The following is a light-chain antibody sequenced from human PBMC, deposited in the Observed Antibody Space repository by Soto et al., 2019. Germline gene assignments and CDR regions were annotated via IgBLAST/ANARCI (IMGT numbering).Light chain of an antibody. CDR2: GAT. V-gene: IGKV3-20*01. J-gene: IGKJ1*01. CDR1: QSVSSSL. CDR3: QQYGSSPRT. Sequence: EIVLTQSPGTLSVSPGERASLSCRASQSVSSSLLAWYQQKPGQAPRVLIYGATSRATGIPDRFSGSVSGTDFTLTISRLEPEDFAVYYCQQYGSSPRTFGQGTKVEIK.